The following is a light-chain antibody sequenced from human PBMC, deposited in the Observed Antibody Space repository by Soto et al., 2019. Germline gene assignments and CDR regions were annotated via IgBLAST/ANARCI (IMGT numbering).Light chain of an antibody. CDR3: QQYNNWPPWWT. Sequence: EIVMTQSPATLSVSPGERATLSCRASQSVSSNLAWYQQKPGQAPRLLIYGASTRATGIPARFSGSGSGTEFTLTISSLQSEDFAVYYCQQYNNWPPWWTFGHGTKVEIK. CDR1: QSVSSN. V-gene: IGKV3-15*01. CDR2: GAS. J-gene: IGKJ1*01.